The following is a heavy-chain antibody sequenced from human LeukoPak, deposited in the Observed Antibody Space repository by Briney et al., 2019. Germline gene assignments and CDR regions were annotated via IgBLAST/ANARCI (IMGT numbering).Heavy chain of an antibody. J-gene: IGHJ4*02. CDR2: ISGSGGST. CDR3: AKALYYYDSSGFVPAGYFDY. D-gene: IGHD3-22*01. Sequence: PGGSLRLSCAASGFTFSSYAMSWVRQAPGKGLEWVSAISGSGGSTYYADSVKGRFTISRDNSKNTLYLQMNSLRAEDTAVYYCAKALYYYDSSGFVPAGYFDYWGQGTLVTVSS. V-gene: IGHV3-23*01. CDR1: GFTFSSYA.